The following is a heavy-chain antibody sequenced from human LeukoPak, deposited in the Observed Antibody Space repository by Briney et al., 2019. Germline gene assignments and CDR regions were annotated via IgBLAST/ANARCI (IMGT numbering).Heavy chain of an antibody. Sequence: ASVKVSCKVSGYTLTELSMHWVRQAPGKGLEWMGGFDPEDGETIYAQKFQGRVTMTEDTSTDTAYMELSSLRSEDTAVYYCATVEYCTNGVCYSLNYWGQGTLVTVSS. CDR2: FDPEDGET. J-gene: IGHJ4*02. CDR1: GYTLTELS. CDR3: ATVEYCTNGVCYSLNY. V-gene: IGHV1-24*01. D-gene: IGHD2-8*01.